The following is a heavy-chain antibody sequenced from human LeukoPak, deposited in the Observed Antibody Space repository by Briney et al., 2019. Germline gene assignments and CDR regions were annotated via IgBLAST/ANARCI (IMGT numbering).Heavy chain of an antibody. CDR2: IYYSGST. Sequence: PSETLSLTCTVSGGSISSYYWSWIRQPPGKGLEWIGYIYYSGSTNYNPSLKSRVTISVDTSKNQFSLKLSSVTAADTAVYYRARRPGRGVPNYFDYWGQATLVTVSS. D-gene: IGHD3-10*01. J-gene: IGHJ4*02. CDR1: GGSISSYY. CDR3: ARRPGRGVPNYFDY. V-gene: IGHV4-59*08.